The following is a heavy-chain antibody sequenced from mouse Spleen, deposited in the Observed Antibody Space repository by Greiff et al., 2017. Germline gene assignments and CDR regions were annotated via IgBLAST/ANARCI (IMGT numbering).Heavy chain of an antibody. V-gene: IGHV5-9*01. CDR3: ARVDMTAQATLDY. D-gene: IGHD3-2*02. CDR1: GFTFSSYT. Sequence: EVQGVESGGGLVKPGGSLKLSCAASGFTFSSYTMSWVRQTPEKRLEWVATISGGGGNTYYPDSVKGRFTISRDNAKNTLYLQMSSLRSEDTALYYCARVDMTAQATLDYWGQGTTLTVSS. CDR2: ISGGGGNT. J-gene: IGHJ2*01.